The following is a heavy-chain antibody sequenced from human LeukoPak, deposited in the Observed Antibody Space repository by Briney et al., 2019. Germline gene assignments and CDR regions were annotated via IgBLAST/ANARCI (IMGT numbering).Heavy chain of an antibody. CDR2: ISVYNGNT. Sequence: ASVTVSCKASGYTFTNFGISWVRQAPGQGLEWMGWISVYNGNTNYAQRLQGRITMTTDTSTNTAYMELRSLRSDDTAVYYCSRSGPGSCSGGSCYSNYWGRGTLVTVSS. V-gene: IGHV1-18*01. CDR1: GYTFTNFG. CDR3: SRSGPGSCSGGSCYSNY. J-gene: IGHJ4*02. D-gene: IGHD2-15*01.